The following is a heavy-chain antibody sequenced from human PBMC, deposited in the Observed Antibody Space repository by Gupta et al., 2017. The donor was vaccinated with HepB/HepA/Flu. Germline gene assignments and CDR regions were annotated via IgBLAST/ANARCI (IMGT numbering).Heavy chain of an antibody. J-gene: IGHJ2*01. CDR3: AKIDGSSWAFDL. CDR2: ISWNSGSI. CDR1: A. Sequence: AMHWVRQAPGKGLEWVSGISWNSGSIGYADSVKGRFTISRDNAKNSLYLQMNSLRAEDTALYYCAKIDGSSWAFDLWGRGTLVTVSS. V-gene: IGHV3-9*01. D-gene: IGHD6-13*01.